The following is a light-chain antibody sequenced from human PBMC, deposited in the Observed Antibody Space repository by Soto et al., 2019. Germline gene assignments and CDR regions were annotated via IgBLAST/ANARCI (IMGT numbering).Light chain of an antibody. J-gene: IGKJ1*01. CDR1: QSISSY. V-gene: IGKV1-39*01. CDR3: HQSYSTWT. Sequence: MQITLSPSSVSASVGDRDTLTCRASQSISSYLNWYQQKPGKAPKLLIYAASSLQSGVPSRFSGSGSGTDFTLTISSLQPEDFATYYCHQSYSTWTFGQGTKVDIK. CDR2: AAS.